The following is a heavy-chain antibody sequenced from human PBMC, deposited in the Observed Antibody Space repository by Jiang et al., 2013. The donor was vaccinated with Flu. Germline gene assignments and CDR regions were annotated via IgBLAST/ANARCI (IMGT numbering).Heavy chain of an antibody. CDR3: ARCLGDGYNPFDY. V-gene: IGHV4-61*08. J-gene: IGHJ4*02. Sequence: GPGLVKPSETLSLTCTVSGGSVSSGDYYWTWIRQPPGKGLEWIGYIYYSGSTNYIPSLKSRVTISLDTSKNQFSLKLTSVTAADTAVYYCARCLGDGYNPFDYWGQGTLVTVSS. CDR2: IYYSGST. D-gene: IGHD5-24*01. CDR1: GGSVSSGDYY.